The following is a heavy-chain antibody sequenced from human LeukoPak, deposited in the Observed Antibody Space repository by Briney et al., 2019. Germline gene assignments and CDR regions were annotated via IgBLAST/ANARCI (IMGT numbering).Heavy chain of an antibody. CDR3: AKDSMEWELLNYYYYMDV. Sequence: PGGSLRLSCAASALSFSNSAMTWVRQAPAKGLEWVSAIRGSGGSTYYADSVKGRFTISRDNSKNTLYLQMNSLRAEDTAVYYCAKDSMEWELLNYYYYMDVWGKGTTVTVSS. CDR1: ALSFSNSA. CDR2: IRGSGGST. D-gene: IGHD1-26*01. V-gene: IGHV3-23*01. J-gene: IGHJ6*03.